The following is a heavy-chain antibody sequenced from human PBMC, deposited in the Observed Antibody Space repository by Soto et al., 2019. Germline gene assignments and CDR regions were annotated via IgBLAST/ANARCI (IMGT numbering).Heavy chain of an antibody. CDR3: ARDPTGWATLGYYYGMDV. CDR2: IYYSGST. V-gene: IGHV4-31*03. J-gene: IGHJ6*02. Sequence: SETLSLTCTVSGGSISSGGYYWSWIRQHPGKGLEWIGYIYYSGSTYYNPSLKSRVTISVDTSKNQFSLKLSSVTAADTAVYYCARDPTGWATLGYYYGMDVWGQGTTVTVSS. CDR1: GGSISSGGYY. D-gene: IGHD5-12*01.